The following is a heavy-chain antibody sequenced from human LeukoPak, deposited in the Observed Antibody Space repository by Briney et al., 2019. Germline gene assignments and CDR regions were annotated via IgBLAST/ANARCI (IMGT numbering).Heavy chain of an antibody. Sequence: PSETLSLTCTVSGGSISSYYWSWIRQPPGKGLEWIGYIYYSGSTNYNPSLKSRVTISVDTSKNQFSLKLSSATAADTAVYYCARSFGVVYFDYWGQGTLVTVSS. V-gene: IGHV4-59*01. CDR3: ARSFGVVYFDY. CDR2: IYYSGST. D-gene: IGHD3-3*01. CDR1: GGSISSYY. J-gene: IGHJ4*02.